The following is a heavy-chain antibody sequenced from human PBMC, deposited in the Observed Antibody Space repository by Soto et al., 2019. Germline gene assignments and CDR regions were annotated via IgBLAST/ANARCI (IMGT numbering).Heavy chain of an antibody. D-gene: IGHD3-10*01. CDR2: IYYSGST. V-gene: IGHV4-59*08. CDR3: ARLWGWFGDY. CDR1: GGSISSYY. Sequence: QVQLQESGPGLVKPSETLSLTCTVSGGSISSYYWSWIRQPPGKGLEWIGYIYYSGSTIYNPSLKSRVTISVDTSKNQFSLKLSSVTAADTAVYYCARLWGWFGDYWGQGTLVTVSS. J-gene: IGHJ4*02.